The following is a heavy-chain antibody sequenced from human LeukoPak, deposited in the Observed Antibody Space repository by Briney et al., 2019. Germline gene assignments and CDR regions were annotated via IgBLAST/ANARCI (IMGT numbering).Heavy chain of an antibody. V-gene: IGHV1-8*03. Sequence: GASVKVSCKASGYTFTSYDINWVRQATGQGLEWMGWMNPNSGNTGYAQKFQGRVTITRNTSISTAYMELSSLRSEDTAVYYCARAPLRSLEWYLNWFDPWGQGTLVTVSS. CDR3: ARAPLRSLEWYLNWFDP. CDR2: MNPNSGNT. CDR1: GYTFTSYD. J-gene: IGHJ5*02. D-gene: IGHD3-3*01.